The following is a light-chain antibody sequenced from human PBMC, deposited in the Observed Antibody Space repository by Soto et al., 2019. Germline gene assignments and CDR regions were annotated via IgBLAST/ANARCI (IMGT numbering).Light chain of an antibody. Sequence: EVVLTQFPGTLSLSPGERATLSCTASQSFTSNYLAWYQQKPGQAPRLLIYGASNRATGIPDRFSGSGSGTDFTLTISRLEPGDFAVYYCQQNGSSPRTFGQGTKVEIK. J-gene: IGKJ1*01. V-gene: IGKV3-20*01. CDR2: GAS. CDR3: QQNGSSPRT. CDR1: QSFTSNY.